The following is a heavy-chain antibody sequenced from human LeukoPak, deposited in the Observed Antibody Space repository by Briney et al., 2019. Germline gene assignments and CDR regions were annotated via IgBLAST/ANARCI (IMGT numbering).Heavy chain of an antibody. V-gene: IGHV1-2*02. Sequence: ASVKVSCKASGYTFTGYYMHWVRQAPGQGLEWKGWINPNSGGTNYAQKFQGRVTMTRDTSTSTAYMELSRLRSDDTAVYYCARDGSYYGSGSYYKADYWGQGTLVTVSS. CDR2: INPNSGGT. CDR1: GYTFTGYY. J-gene: IGHJ4*02. CDR3: ARDGSYYGSGSYYKADY. D-gene: IGHD3-10*01.